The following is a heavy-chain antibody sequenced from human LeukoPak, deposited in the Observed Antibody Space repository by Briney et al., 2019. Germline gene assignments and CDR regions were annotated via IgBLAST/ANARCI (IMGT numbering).Heavy chain of an antibody. CDR3: ARLGSLTTADY. CDR2: IIPIFGIA. Sequence: GASVKVSCKASGGTFSSYAISWVRQAPGQGLEWMGGIIPIFGIANYAQKFQGRVTITADESTSTAYMELSSLRSEDTAVYYCARLGSLTTADYWGQGTLVTVSS. J-gene: IGHJ4*02. V-gene: IGHV1-69*13. D-gene: IGHD4-11*01. CDR1: GGTFSSYA.